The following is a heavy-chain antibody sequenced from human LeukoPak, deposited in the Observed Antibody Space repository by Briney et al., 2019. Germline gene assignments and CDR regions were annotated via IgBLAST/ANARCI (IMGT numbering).Heavy chain of an antibody. CDR2: INAGNGNT. J-gene: IGHJ4*02. V-gene: IGHV1-3*01. Sequence: ASVKVSCKASGYTLTSYAMHWVRQAPGQRLEWMGWINAGNGNTKYSQKFQGRVTITRDTSASTAYMELSSLRSEDTAVYYCARADWGYQLLYDYWGQGTLVTVSS. CDR3: ARADWGYQLLYDY. D-gene: IGHD2-2*02. CDR1: GYTLTSYA.